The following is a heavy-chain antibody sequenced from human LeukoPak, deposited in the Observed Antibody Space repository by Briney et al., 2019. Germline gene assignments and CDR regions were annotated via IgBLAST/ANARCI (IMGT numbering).Heavy chain of an antibody. CDR2: INHSGST. J-gene: IGHJ6*02. CDR3: ARDLGYFDARGYYYYGMDV. Sequence: SETLSLTCAVYGGSFSRYYWSRIRQPPGKGLEWIGHINHSGSTNYNPSPKSRVSISVDTSKNQFSLKLSSVTAADTAVYYCARDLGYFDARGYYYYGMDVWGQGTTVTVSS. V-gene: IGHV4-34*01. D-gene: IGHD3-9*01. CDR1: GGSFSRYY.